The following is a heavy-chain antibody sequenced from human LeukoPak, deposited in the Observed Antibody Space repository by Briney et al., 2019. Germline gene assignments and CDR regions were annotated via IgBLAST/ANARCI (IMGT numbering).Heavy chain of an antibody. CDR2: IYYSGST. CDR1: GGSISSYY. V-gene: IGHV4-59*01. D-gene: IGHD3-22*01. Sequence: SETLSLTCTVSGGSISSYYWSWIRQPPGKGLEWIGYIYYSGSTNYNPSLKSRVTISVDTSKNQFSLKLSSVTAADTAVYYCARGSDYYDSSGYYYGFDYWGQGTLVTVSS. CDR3: ARGSDYYDSSGYYYGFDY. J-gene: IGHJ4*02.